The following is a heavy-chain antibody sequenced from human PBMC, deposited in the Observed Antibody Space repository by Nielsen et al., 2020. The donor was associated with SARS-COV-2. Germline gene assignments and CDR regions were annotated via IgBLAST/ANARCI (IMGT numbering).Heavy chain of an antibody. CDR2: IYYSGST. J-gene: IGHJ3*02. CDR1: GGSISSSSYY. Sequence: SETLSLTCTVSGGSISSSSYYWSWIRQPPGKGLEWIGYIYYSGSTNYNPSLKSRVTISVDTSKNQFSLKLSSVTAAATAVYYCAREVVPAAIGAFDIWGQGTMVTVSS. CDR3: AREVVPAAIGAFDI. V-gene: IGHV4-61*01. D-gene: IGHD2-2*02.